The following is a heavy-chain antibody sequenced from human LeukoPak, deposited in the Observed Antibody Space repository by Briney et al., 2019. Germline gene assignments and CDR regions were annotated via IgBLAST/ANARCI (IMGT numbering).Heavy chain of an antibody. V-gene: IGHV3-48*01. Sequence: PGGSLRLSYAASGFTFSTYSMNWVRHAPGKGLEWVSYISSSDSPIDYTDSVKGRFTISRDNSRSTLYLQMNSLRPEDTAIYYCAREGYYGSGSPPSLYFDYWGQGTLVTVSS. CDR1: GFTFSTYS. J-gene: IGHJ4*02. CDR3: AREGYYGSGSPPSLYFDY. D-gene: IGHD3-10*01. CDR2: ISSSDSPI.